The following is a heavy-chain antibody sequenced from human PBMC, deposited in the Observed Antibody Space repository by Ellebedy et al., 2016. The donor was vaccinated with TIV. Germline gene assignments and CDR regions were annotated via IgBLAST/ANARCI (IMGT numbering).Heavy chain of an antibody. CDR1: GYTFTSRT. CDR2: INPGNGNT. J-gene: IGHJ4*02. CDR3: ARLGYSSSSSYDS. V-gene: IGHV1-3*01. D-gene: IGHD6-6*01. Sequence: ASVKVSXXASGYTFTSRTLHWVRQAPAHGLEWVGWINPGNGNTKYSPKIQGRVTITMDTSASTAYTELSSLRSEDTAVYYCARLGYSSSSSYDSWGQGTLVTVSS.